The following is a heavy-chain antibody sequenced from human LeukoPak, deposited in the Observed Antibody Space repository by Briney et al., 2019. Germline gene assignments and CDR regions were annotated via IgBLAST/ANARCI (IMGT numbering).Heavy chain of an antibody. D-gene: IGHD2-15*01. CDR1: GYTFTNYA. Sequence: AASVKVSCKGSGYTFTNYAVHWVRQAPGQRLERLGWVNPGNGDTKYSQNFQGRVTVTSDTSAATAYVELNSLTSEDTAVYYCARERWHCRVNCYSVYYYALDVWGQGTTVTVSS. V-gene: IGHV1-3*01. CDR3: ARERWHCRVNCYSVYYYALDV. CDR2: VNPGNGDT. J-gene: IGHJ6*02.